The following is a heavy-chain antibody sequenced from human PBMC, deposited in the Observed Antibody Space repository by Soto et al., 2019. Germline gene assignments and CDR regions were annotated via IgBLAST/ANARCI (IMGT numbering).Heavy chain of an antibody. CDR3: ARFYGNAFDV. J-gene: IGHJ3*01. CDR2: IYYDGST. D-gene: IGHD3-10*01. Sequence: QLQLQESGPGLVKPSETLSLTCSVSGGSITTSSYNWDWIRQPPGKGLEWIGTIYYDGSTSYNPSLKSPVTISVATSKNHFALKVNSVTAADTAVYYCARFYGNAFDVWGRGTVVTVSS. V-gene: IGHV4-39*02. CDR1: GGSITTSSYN.